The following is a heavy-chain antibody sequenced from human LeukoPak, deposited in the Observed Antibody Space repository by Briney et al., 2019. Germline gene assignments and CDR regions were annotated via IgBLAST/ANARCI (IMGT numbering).Heavy chain of an antibody. CDR2: ISGSGDST. V-gene: IGHV3-23*01. D-gene: IGHD6-13*01. CDR1: GFTFRNYA. CDR3: ARDHPTAAAGTFDY. J-gene: IGHJ4*02. Sequence: GGSLRLSCAASGFTFRNYAMSWVRQAPGKGLEWVSGISGSGDSTHYADSVKGRFTISRDNAKNSLYLQMNSLRAEDTAVYYCARDHPTAAAGTFDYWGQGTLVTVSS.